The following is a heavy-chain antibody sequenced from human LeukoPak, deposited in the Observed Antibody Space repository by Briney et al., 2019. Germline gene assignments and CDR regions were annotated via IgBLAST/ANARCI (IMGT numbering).Heavy chain of an antibody. Sequence: SETLSLTCAVSGGSIKSNNWWSWVRQPPGKGLEWIGEIYHSGSTNYNPSRESRVTVSVDKSKNQFSLDLSSVTAADTAVYYCVSGSYSVAFDIWGQGTMVTVSS. D-gene: IGHD1-26*01. CDR1: GGSIKSNNW. V-gene: IGHV4-4*02. J-gene: IGHJ3*02. CDR3: VSGSYSVAFDI. CDR2: IYHSGST.